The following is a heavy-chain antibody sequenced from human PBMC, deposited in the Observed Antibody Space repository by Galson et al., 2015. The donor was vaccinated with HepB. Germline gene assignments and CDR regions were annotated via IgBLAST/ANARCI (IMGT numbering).Heavy chain of an antibody. CDR3: ATQAAGYWAPWDY. Sequence: SLRLSCAASGFTFSSYSMNWVRQAPGQGLEWVSSISSSSSYIYYADSVKGRFTISTDNAKNSLYLQMNNLRAEDTAVYYCATQAAGYWAPWDYWGQGTLVTVSS. D-gene: IGHD3-9*01. CDR2: ISSSSSYI. V-gene: IGHV3-21*04. CDR1: GFTFSSYS. J-gene: IGHJ4*02.